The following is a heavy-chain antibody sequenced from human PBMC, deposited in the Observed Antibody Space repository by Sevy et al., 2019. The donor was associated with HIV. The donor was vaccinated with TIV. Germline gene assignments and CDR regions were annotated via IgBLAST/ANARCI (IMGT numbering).Heavy chain of an antibody. V-gene: IGHV3-7*03. Sequence: GGSLRLSCAASGFTFSSYWMSWVRQAPGKGLEWVANIKQDGSGKYYVDSVKGRFTISGDNAKNSLYLQMNSLGAEDTAVYYRARGTLWYYDFWSGSHPFDICSQGTMVTVSS. CDR1: GFTFSSYW. CDR2: IKQDGSGK. CDR3: ARGTLWYYDFWSGSHPFDI. J-gene: IGHJ3*02. D-gene: IGHD3-3*01.